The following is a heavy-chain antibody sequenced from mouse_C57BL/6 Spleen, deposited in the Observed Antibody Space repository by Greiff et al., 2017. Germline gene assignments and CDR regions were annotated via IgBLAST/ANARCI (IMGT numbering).Heavy chain of an antibody. D-gene: IGHD4-1*01. Sequence: EVMLVESGGGLVKPGGSLKLSCAASGFTFSDYGMHWVRQAPETGLEWVAYLSSGSSTIYYADTVKGRFTISRDNAKNTLFLQMTSRRSEDTAMYYCATGRGAMDYWGQGTSVTVSS. V-gene: IGHV5-17*01. CDR1: GFTFSDYG. CDR3: ATGRGAMDY. J-gene: IGHJ4*01. CDR2: LSSGSSTI.